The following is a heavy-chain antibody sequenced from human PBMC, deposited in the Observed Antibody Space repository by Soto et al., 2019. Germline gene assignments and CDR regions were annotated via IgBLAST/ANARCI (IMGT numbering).Heavy chain of an antibody. D-gene: IGHD6-13*01. CDR1: VGSFSVYY. J-gene: IGHJ5*02. CDR3: ARGGGQPATNWFDP. Sequence: PAEALSLTCAVYVGSFSVYYWGWIRQPPGKGLEWIGEINHSGSTNYNPSLKSRVTISVDTSKNQFSLKLSSVTAADTAVYYCARGGGQPATNWFDPWGQGTMVTVSS. V-gene: IGHV4-34*01. CDR2: INHSGST.